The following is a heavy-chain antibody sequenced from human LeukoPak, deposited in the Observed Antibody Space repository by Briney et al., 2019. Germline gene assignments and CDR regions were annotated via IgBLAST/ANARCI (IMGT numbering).Heavy chain of an antibody. CDR2: ISSGSSYI. CDR1: GFTFSTYS. CDR3: ARVMTTVTKAFDY. Sequence: GGSLRLSCAASGFTFSTYSMNWVRQAPGKGLEWVSSISSGSSYIYYADSVRGRFTISRDNAKNSLYLQMNSLRAEDTAVYYCARVMTTVTKAFDYWGQGTLVTVSS. J-gene: IGHJ4*02. V-gene: IGHV3-21*01. D-gene: IGHD4-17*01.